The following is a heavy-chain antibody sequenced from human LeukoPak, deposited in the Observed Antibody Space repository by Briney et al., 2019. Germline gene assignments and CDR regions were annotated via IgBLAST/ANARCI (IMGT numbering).Heavy chain of an antibody. Sequence: PETLSLTCAVSGYSISSGYYWGWFRQPPGKGLEWIGCMYHSGSTYYNPSLKSRVTISVDTSKNQFSLKLSSVTAADTAVYYCARQGGSSSPYYYYYMDVWGKGTTVTVSS. CDR2: MYHSGST. J-gene: IGHJ6*03. CDR1: GYSISSGYY. CDR3: ARQGGSSSPYYYYYMDV. D-gene: IGHD6-13*01. V-gene: IGHV4-38-2*01.